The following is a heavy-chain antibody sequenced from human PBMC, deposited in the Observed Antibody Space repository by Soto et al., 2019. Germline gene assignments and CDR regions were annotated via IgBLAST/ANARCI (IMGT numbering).Heavy chain of an antibody. J-gene: IGHJ4*02. Sequence: ASVKVSCKASGGTFSSYAISWVRQAPGQGLEWMGGIIPTFGTANYAQKFQGRVTITADESTSTAYMELSSLRSEDTAVYYCARDRGAYSSSSSGEIDYWGQGTLVTVSS. CDR3: ARDRGAYSSSSSGEIDY. V-gene: IGHV1-69*13. D-gene: IGHD6-6*01. CDR1: GGTFSSYA. CDR2: IIPTFGTA.